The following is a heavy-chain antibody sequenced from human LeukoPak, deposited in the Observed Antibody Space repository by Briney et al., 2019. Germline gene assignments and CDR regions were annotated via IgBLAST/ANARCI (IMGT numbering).Heavy chain of an antibody. Sequence: SETPSLTCAISGGSISSSNWWSWVRQPPGKGLEWIASVHYSGSTYYNPSLKSRVTISVDTSKNQFSLKLSSVTAADTAVYYCARDGVFDYMDVWGKGTTVTVSS. CDR3: ARDGVFDYMDV. V-gene: IGHV4-4*02. CDR1: GGSISSSNW. D-gene: IGHD3-16*01. CDR2: VHYSGST. J-gene: IGHJ6*03.